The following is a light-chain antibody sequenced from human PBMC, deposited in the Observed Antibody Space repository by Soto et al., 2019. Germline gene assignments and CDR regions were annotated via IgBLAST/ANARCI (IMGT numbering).Light chain of an antibody. CDR3: AAWDDSLNGVV. J-gene: IGLJ2*01. CDR2: IGS. CDR1: SSNIGSNT. V-gene: IGLV1-44*01. Sequence: QPVLTQPPSASGTPGQRVTISCSGSSSNIGSNTVNWYQQLPGTAPKLLIYIGSHRPSGVPDRFSGSKSGTSASLAISGLQSEDEADYYCAAWDDSLNGVVFGGGTKVTV.